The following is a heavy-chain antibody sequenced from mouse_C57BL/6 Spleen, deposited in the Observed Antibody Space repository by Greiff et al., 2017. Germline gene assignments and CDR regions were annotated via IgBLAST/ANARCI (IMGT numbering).Heavy chain of an antibody. J-gene: IGHJ4*01. D-gene: IGHD1-1*01. CDR3: VRSRCYHGSSTCDVDY. CDR1: GYTFTDYY. Sequence: VQLQQSGPELVKPGASVKISCKASGYTFTDYYMNWVKQSPGKGLEWIGDINPENGGRSYTQKFKGKATLTVDKSSSTAYMELRSLTSEDSAVYYCVRSRCYHGSSTCDVDYWGKGTSVTVYS. V-gene: IGHV1-26*01. CDR2: INPENGGR.